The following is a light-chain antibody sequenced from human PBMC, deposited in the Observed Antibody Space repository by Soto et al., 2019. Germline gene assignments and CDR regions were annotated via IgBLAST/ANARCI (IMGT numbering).Light chain of an antibody. CDR3: QQYGGSMYT. CDR2: GAS. Sequence: EIVLTQSPGTLSLSPGERATLSCRASQSVSSSYLAWYQQKPGQAPRLLIYGASSRATDIPDRFSGSGSGTDFTLTISRLEPEDFAVYYRQQYGGSMYTFGQGTKLEIK. V-gene: IGKV3-20*01. J-gene: IGKJ2*01. CDR1: QSVSSSY.